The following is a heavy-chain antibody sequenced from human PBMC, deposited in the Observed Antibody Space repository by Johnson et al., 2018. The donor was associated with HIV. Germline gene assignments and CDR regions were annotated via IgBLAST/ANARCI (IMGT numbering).Heavy chain of an antibody. CDR2: ISYDGNNE. V-gene: IGHV3-30*14. D-gene: IGHD2-15*01. CDR1: GFTFSTYA. CDR3: ARVGRSGGSITDAFDI. Sequence: QVQLVESGGGVVQPGRSLRLSCAASGFTFSTYAMHWVRQAPGKGLEWVAVISYDGNNEYYADSVKGRFTISRDNSNNTLYLQMNSLRAEDTAVYYCARVGRSGGSITDAFDIWGQGTMVTVSS. J-gene: IGHJ3*02.